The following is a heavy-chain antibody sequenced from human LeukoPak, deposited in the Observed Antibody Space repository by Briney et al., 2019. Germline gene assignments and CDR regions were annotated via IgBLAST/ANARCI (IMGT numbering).Heavy chain of an antibody. CDR2: INPNSGGT. J-gene: IGHJ4*02. D-gene: IGHD3-10*01. Sequence: GASVKVSCKASGYTFTGYYMHWVRQAPGQGREWMGWINPNSGGTNYAQKFQGRVTMTRHTSISTAYMELSRLRSDDTAVYYCARSPALLWFGELHPYYFDYWGQGTLVTVSS. CDR3: ARSPALLWFGELHPYYFDY. V-gene: IGHV1-2*02. CDR1: GYTFTGYY.